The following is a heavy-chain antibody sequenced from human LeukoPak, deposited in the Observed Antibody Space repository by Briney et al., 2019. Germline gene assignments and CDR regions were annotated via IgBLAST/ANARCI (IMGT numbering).Heavy chain of an antibody. D-gene: IGHD5-18*01. J-gene: IGHJ6*02. CDR1: GYSFTSYW. CDR2: IYPGDSDT. Sequence: GESLKISCKGSGYSFTSYWIGWVRQMPGKGLEWMGIIYPGDSDTRYSPSFQGQVTISADKSISTAYLQWSSLKASDTAMYYCASGTYSYGPVPYYYYGMDVWGQGTTVTVSS. CDR3: ASGTYSYGPVPYYYYGMDV. V-gene: IGHV5-51*01.